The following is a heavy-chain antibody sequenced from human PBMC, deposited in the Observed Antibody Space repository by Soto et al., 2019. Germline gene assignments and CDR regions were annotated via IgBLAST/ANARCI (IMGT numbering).Heavy chain of an antibody. V-gene: IGHV3-21*01. CDR3: ARDLFTIIEIRSKG. J-gene: IGHJ4*02. Sequence: EVQLVESGGGLVKPGGSLRLSCAASGFTFSSYSMNWVRQAPGKGLEWVSSISSSSSYIYYADSVKGRFTITRDNAKNAMYLQMNSLRAEDMAVYYCARDLFTIIEIRSKGWGQGILVTVSP. CDR1: GFTFSSYS. CDR2: ISSSSSYI. D-gene: IGHD3-22*01.